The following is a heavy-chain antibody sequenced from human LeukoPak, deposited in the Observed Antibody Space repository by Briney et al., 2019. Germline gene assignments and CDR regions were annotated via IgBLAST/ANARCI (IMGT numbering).Heavy chain of an antibody. CDR1: GGTFSNYA. D-gene: IGHD3-3*01. Sequence: SVKVSCKASGGTFSNYAISWVRQAPGQGLEWMGGIIAIFATANYAQKFQGRVTITADESTSTAYMELSSLRSEDTAVYYCARGRDPDFWSGYNDAFDIWGQGTMVTVSS. CDR2: IIAIFATA. V-gene: IGHV1-69*13. J-gene: IGHJ3*02. CDR3: ARGRDPDFWSGYNDAFDI.